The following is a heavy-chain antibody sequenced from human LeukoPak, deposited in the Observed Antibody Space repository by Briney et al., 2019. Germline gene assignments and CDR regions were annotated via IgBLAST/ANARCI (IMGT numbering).Heavy chain of an antibody. J-gene: IGHJ4*02. V-gene: IGHV3-9*01. Sequence: HPGRSLRLSCAASGFTFDDYAMHWVRHPPGKGLEWVSGISWNSGSIGYADSVKGRFTISRDNAKNSLYLQMNSLRAEDTALYYCAKGGYYYGSGSYPDYWGQGTLVTVSS. CDR2: ISWNSGSI. CDR1: GFTFDDYA. CDR3: AKGGYYYGSGSYPDY. D-gene: IGHD3-10*01.